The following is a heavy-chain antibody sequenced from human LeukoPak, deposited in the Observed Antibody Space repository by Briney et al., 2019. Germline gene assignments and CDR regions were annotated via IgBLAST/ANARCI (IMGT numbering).Heavy chain of an antibody. CDR1: GFTFSKHG. J-gene: IGHJ4*02. V-gene: IGHV3-30*02. CDR2: IRNDGRNK. CDR3: VRDFEWSFDH. D-gene: IGHD3-3*01. Sequence: GGSLRLSCAASGFTFSKHGMHWVRQAPGKGLEGFAFIRNDGRNKYYADSVKGRFTISRDKSKNILDLQMDSLRTEDTALYYCVRDFEWSFDHWAQGTLVTVSS.